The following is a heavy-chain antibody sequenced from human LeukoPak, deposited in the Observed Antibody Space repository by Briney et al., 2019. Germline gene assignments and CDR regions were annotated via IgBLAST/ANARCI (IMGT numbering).Heavy chain of an antibody. CDR2: IKGDGSST. Sequence: GGSLRLSCAASGFTFSNYWMHWVRQTPGEGLVCVSLIKGDGSSTTYADSVKGRFTISRDNAKNTVYLQMNSLRAEDTAVYYCARGNYHAVDVWGQGTTVTVSS. CDR3: ARGNYHAVDV. J-gene: IGHJ6*02. CDR1: GFTFSNYW. V-gene: IGHV3-74*01.